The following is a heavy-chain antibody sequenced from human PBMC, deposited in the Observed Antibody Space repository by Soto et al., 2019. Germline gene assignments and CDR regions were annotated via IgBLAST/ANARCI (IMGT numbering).Heavy chain of an antibody. CDR1: GFTFSSYA. CDR2: ISYDGSNK. V-gene: IGHV3-30-3*01. J-gene: IGHJ4*02. Sequence: GGSLSLSCAASGFTFSSYAMHWVRQAPGKGLEWVAVISYDGSNKYYADSVKGRFTISRDNSKNTLYLQMNSLRAEDTAVYYCARAGERLRLLEWPLDYWGQGTLVTVSS. CDR3: ARAGERLRLLEWPLDY. D-gene: IGHD3-3*01.